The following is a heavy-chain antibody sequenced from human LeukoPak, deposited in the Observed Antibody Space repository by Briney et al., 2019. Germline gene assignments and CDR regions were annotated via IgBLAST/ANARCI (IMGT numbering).Heavy chain of an antibody. CDR1: GGSFSGYY. CDR2: INHSGST. Sequence: SETLSLTCAVYGGSFSGYYWSWIRQPPGKGLEWIGEINHSGSTNYNPSLMSRGTISVDTSKNQFSLKLSSVTAADTAVYYCARVRLQGMDVWGKGTTVTVSS. V-gene: IGHV4-34*01. D-gene: IGHD4-11*01. J-gene: IGHJ6*04. CDR3: ARVRLQGMDV.